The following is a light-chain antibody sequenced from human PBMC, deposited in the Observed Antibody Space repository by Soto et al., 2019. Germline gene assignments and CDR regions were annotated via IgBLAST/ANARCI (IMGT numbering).Light chain of an antibody. CDR2: EVD. Sequence: QSALTQPASVSGSPGQSITISCTGTSSDVGTYDAVSWYQHHPGKVPRLMIYEVDKRPSGVSYRFSGSKSGNTASLTISWLQAEDEAEYYCCSYAGTSYVFGSGTKVTVL. CDR1: SSDVGTYDA. V-gene: IGLV2-23*02. J-gene: IGLJ1*01. CDR3: CSYAGTSYV.